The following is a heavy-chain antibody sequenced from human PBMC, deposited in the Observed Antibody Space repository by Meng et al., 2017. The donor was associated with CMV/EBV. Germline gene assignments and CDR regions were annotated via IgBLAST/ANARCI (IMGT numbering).Heavy chain of an antibody. V-gene: IGHV1-2*02. D-gene: IGHD6-19*01. J-gene: IGHJ4*02. CDR2: IKSNNEAT. Sequence: QVQLVQSGAEMKQPGDSVKVSCTASGFTFRDYYILWVRQAPGQGLEWMGWIKSNNEATNYARKFQGRVSMTRDTSIRTAHMELSRLMSDDTAVYYCVRISGWSLFDYWGQGTLVTVSS. CDR1: GFTFRDYY. CDR3: VRISGWSLFDY.